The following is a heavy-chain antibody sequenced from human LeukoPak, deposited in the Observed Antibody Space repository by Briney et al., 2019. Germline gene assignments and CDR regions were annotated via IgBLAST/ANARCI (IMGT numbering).Heavy chain of an antibody. Sequence: QPGGSLRLSCAASGFTFSSCWMHWVRQAPGKGLVWVSRINSDGSSTSYADSVKGRFTISRDNAKNTLYLQMNSLRAEDTAVYYCARVTSSGFYDAFDIWGQGTMVTVSS. CDR1: GFTFSSCW. CDR2: INSDGSST. J-gene: IGHJ3*02. CDR3: ARVTSSGFYDAFDI. V-gene: IGHV3-74*01. D-gene: IGHD6-19*01.